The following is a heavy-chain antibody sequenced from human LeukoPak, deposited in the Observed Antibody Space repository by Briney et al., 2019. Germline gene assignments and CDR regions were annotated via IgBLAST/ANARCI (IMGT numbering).Heavy chain of an antibody. CDR2: ISSNGGST. CDR3: VKDFGIGALGAHFDY. CDR1: GFTFSSYA. V-gene: IGHV3-64D*09. Sequence: PGGSPRLSCSASGFTFSSYAMHWVRQAPGKGLEYVSAISSNGGSTYYADSVKGRFTISRDNSKNTLYLQMSSLRAEDTAVYYCVKDFGIGALGAHFDYWGQGTLVTVSS. J-gene: IGHJ4*02. D-gene: IGHD3-10*01.